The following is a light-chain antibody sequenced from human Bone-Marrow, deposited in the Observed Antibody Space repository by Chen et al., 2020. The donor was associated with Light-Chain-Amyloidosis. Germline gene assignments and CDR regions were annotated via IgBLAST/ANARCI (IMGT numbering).Light chain of an antibody. CDR3: QQHYSTLYT. Sequence: DIVMTQSPDSLAVSLGERATINCKSSQSVLYSSNNKNYLAWYQQKPGQPPKLHIYWASTRESGVPDRFSGSGSGTDFTLTISSLQAEDVAVYYCQQHYSTLYTFGQGTKLEIK. V-gene: IGKV4-1*01. J-gene: IGKJ2*01. CDR2: WAS. CDR1: QSVLYSSNNKNY.